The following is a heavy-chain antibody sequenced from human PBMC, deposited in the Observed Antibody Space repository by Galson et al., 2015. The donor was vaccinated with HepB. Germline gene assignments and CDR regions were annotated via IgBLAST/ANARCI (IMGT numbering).Heavy chain of an antibody. D-gene: IGHD2-15*01. Sequence: SVKVSCKASGGTFSSYAISWVRQAPGQGLEWMGRIIPILGIANYAQKFQGRVTITADKSTSTAYMELSSLRSEDTAVYYCAREGCSGGSCYDYWGQGTLVTVSS. CDR2: IIPILGIA. V-gene: IGHV1-69*04. CDR3: AREGCSGGSCYDY. CDR1: GGTFSSYA. J-gene: IGHJ4*02.